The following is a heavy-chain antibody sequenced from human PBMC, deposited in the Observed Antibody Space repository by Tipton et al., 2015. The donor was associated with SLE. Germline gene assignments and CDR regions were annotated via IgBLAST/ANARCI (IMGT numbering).Heavy chain of an antibody. V-gene: IGHV1-18*01. D-gene: IGHD3-3*01. CDR2: ISADNGNT. CDR1: GYTFTNYD. J-gene: IGHJ4*02. Sequence: QSGAEVKKPGASVKVSCKASGYTFTNYDIVWVRQAPGQGLEWMGWISADNGNTNPAQRVQGRITMTTDTSTSTAYLELRSLRSDDTAVYYCARVYSEWVLSGYSFDYWGQGTLVTVSS. CDR3: ARVYSEWVLSGYSFDY.